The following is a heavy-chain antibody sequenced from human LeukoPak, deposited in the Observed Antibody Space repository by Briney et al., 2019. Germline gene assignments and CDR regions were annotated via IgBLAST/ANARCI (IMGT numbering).Heavy chain of an antibody. D-gene: IGHD1-26*01. CDR1: GFTFSSYG. CDR3: ARDEIVGATIDY. Sequence: GGSLRLSGAASGFTFSSYGRNGVGQAPGKGREGVSSISSSSSYIYYADSVKGRFTISRDNAKNSLYLQMNSLRAEDTAVYYCARDEIVGATIDYWGQGTLVTVSS. J-gene: IGHJ4*02. CDR2: ISSSSSYI. V-gene: IGHV3-21*01.